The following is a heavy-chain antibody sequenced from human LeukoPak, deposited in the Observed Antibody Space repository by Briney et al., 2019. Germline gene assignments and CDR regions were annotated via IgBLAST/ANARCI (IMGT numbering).Heavy chain of an antibody. CDR1: GFSVSSNY. CDR3: ARDKLGSGYSSDFDC. D-gene: IGHD6-19*01. Sequence: GGSLRLSCAASGFSVSSNYMNWVRQAPGMGLEWVSAIYTGGTTYYADSVKGRFTVSRDNSKNTLYLQMNSLRAEDSAVYFCARDKLGSGYSSDFDCWGQGTLVTVSS. CDR2: IYTGGTT. V-gene: IGHV3-66*02. J-gene: IGHJ4*02.